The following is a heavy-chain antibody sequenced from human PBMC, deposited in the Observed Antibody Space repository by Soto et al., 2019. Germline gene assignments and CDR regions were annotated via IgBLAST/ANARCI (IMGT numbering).Heavy chain of an antibody. CDR1: GYTFTGYY. J-gene: IGHJ6*02. D-gene: IGHD1-26*01. V-gene: IGHV1-2*04. Sequence: GASVKVSCKASGYTFTGYYMHWVRQAPGQGLEWMGWINPNSGGTNYAQKFQGWVTMTRDTSISTAYMELSRLRSDDTAVYYCAREGSSSVGGMDVWGQGTTVTISS. CDR2: INPNSGGT. CDR3: AREGSSSVGGMDV.